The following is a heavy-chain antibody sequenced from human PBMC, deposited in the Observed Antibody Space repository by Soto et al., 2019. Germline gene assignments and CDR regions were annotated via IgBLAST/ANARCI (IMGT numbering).Heavy chain of an antibody. CDR3: VKGGAYYDFCSGYYHKARPSGMDV. V-gene: IGHV3-64D*08. J-gene: IGHJ6*02. CDR2: ICSNGGST. Sequence: PGGSLRLSCSASAFTFISHCISWVRQAPVNCLECIAIICSNGGSTYYAYYVKGRFTIFRDNSKNTLYLQMSSLRAEDTAVYYCVKGGAYYDFCSGYYHKARPSGMDVWGQGTTVTVSS. D-gene: IGHD3-3*01. CDR1: AFTFISHC.